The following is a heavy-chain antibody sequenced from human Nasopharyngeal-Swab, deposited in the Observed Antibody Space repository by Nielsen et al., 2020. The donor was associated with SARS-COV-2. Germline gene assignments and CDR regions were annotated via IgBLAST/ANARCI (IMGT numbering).Heavy chain of an antibody. Sequence: WIRQPPGKGLEWVAVISYDGSNKYYADSVKGRFTISRDNSKSTLYLQMNSLRAEDTAVYYCARDAPDYGDYAIDYWGQGTLVTVSS. V-gene: IGHV3-30-3*01. CDR2: ISYDGSNK. D-gene: IGHD4-17*01. CDR3: ARDAPDYGDYAIDY. J-gene: IGHJ4*02.